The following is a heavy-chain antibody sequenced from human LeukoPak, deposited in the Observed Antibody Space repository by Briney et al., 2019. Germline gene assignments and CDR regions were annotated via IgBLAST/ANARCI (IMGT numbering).Heavy chain of an antibody. Sequence: PGGSLRLSCAAPGFTFSNSDMNWVHQAPGKGLEWVSGVSWNGSRTHYADSVKGRFIISRDNSRNTLYLQTNSLRAEDTAVYYCRRPCGGDRDYYYYGMDVWGQGTTVTVSS. V-gene: IGHV3-35*01. D-gene: IGHD2-21*02. J-gene: IGHJ6*02. CDR2: VSWNGSRT. CDR1: GFTFSNSD. CDR3: RRPCGGDRDYYYYGMDV.